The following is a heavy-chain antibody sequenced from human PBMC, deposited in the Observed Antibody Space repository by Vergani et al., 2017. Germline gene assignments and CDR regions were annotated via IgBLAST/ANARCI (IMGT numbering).Heavy chain of an antibody. CDR1: GFTFSSYA. CDR2: ISGSGGST. Sequence: EVQLLESGGGLVQPGGSLRLSCAASGFTFSSYAMSWVRQAPGEGLEWVSAISGSGGSTYYADSVKGRFTISRDNSKNTLYLQMNSLRAEDTAVYYCAKARLDYDSSGYYYVNYFDYWGQGTLVTVSS. CDR3: AKARLDYDSSGYYYVNYFDY. D-gene: IGHD3-22*01. J-gene: IGHJ4*02. V-gene: IGHV3-23*01.